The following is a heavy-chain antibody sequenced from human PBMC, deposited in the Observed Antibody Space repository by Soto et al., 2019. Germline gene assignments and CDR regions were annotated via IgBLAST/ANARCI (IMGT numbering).Heavy chain of an antibody. J-gene: IGHJ4*02. CDR2: ISYDGSNK. V-gene: IGHV3-30*18. Sequence: QVQLVESGGGVVQPGRSLRLSCAASGFTFSSYGMHWVRQAPGKGLEWVAVISYDGSNKYYADSVKGRFTISRVNSKNTLYLQMNSLRAEDTAVYYCAKEGRSGYLHYFDYWGQGTLVTVSS. D-gene: IGHD3-22*01. CDR3: AKEGRSGYLHYFDY. CDR1: GFTFSSYG.